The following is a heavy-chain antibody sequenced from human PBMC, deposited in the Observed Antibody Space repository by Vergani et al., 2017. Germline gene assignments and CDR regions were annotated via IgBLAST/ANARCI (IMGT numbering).Heavy chain of an antibody. V-gene: IGHV3-30*03. CDR3: ARDLWYGGNWYDY. Sequence: VQLVESGGGLVQPGGSLRLSCAASGFTFSSYSMNWVRQAPGKGLEWVAVISYDGSNKYYADSVKGRFTISRDNSKNTLYLQMNSLRAEDTAVYYCARDLWYGGNWYDYWGQGTLVTVSS. J-gene: IGHJ5*01. D-gene: IGHD4-23*01. CDR1: GFTFSSYS. CDR2: ISYDGSNK.